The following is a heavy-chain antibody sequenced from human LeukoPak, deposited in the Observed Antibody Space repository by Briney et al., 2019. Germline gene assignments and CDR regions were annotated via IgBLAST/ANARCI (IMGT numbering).Heavy chain of an antibody. Sequence: GGSLRLSCAASGFTFSSYSMNWVRQAPGKGLEWVSSISSSSSYIYYADSVKGRFTISRDNAKNSLYLQMNSLRAEDTAVYYCARDGWSDAFDIWGQGTMVNVSS. CDR2: ISSSSSYI. V-gene: IGHV3-21*01. CDR1: GFTFSSYS. CDR3: ARDGWSDAFDI. J-gene: IGHJ3*02. D-gene: IGHD6-19*01.